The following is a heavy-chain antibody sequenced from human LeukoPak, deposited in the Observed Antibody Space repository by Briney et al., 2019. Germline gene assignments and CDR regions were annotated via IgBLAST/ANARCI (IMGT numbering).Heavy chain of an antibody. Sequence: EGSLRLSCAAPGLTFSSDGMHWVRQAPGKGLEWVAGVWYDGSNKYYADSVKGRFTISRDNSKNTLYLQMNSLRAEDTAVYYCAKDLVSDFWSGSDNDAFDIWGQGTMVTVSS. J-gene: IGHJ3*02. V-gene: IGHV3-33*06. D-gene: IGHD3-3*01. CDR1: GLTFSSDG. CDR2: VWYDGSNK. CDR3: AKDLVSDFWSGSDNDAFDI.